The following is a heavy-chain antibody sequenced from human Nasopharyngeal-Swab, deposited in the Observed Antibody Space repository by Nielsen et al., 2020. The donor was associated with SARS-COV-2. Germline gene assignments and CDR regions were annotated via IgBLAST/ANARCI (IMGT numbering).Heavy chain of an antibody. CDR2: ISSSSSTI. V-gene: IGHV3-48*01. CDR1: GFTFSSYS. CDR3: ARGESYYDMLTGYYTFDY. D-gene: IGHD3-9*01. Sequence: GESLKISCAASGFTFSSYSMNWVRQAPGKGLEWVSYISSSSSTIYYADSVKGRFTISRENAKNSLYLQMNSLRAGDTAVYYCARGESYYDMLTGYYTFDYWGQGTLVTVSS. J-gene: IGHJ4*02.